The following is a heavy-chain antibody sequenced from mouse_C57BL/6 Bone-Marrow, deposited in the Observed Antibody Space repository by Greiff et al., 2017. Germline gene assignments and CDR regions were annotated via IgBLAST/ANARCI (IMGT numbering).Heavy chain of an antibody. Sequence: EVQGVESGEGLVKPGGSLKLSCAASGFTFSSYAMSWVRQTPEKRLEWVAYISSGGDYIYYADTVKGRFTISRDNARNTLYLQMSSLKSEDTAMYYCTRDRYDYDGAWFAYWGQGTLVTVSA. CDR3: TRDRYDYDGAWFAY. V-gene: IGHV5-9-1*02. CDR1: GFTFSSYA. D-gene: IGHD2-4*01. CDR2: ISSGGDYI. J-gene: IGHJ3*01.